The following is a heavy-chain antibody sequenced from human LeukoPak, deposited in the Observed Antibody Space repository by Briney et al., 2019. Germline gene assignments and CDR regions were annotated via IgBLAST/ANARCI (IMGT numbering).Heavy chain of an antibody. D-gene: IGHD3-3*01. CDR3: ARASLGDFWSGYFDGLSWFDP. Sequence: PSETLSLTCTVSGGSISSGDYYWSWIRQPPGKGLEWIGYIYYSGSTYYNPSLKSRVTISVDTSKNQFSLKLSSVTAADTAVYYCARASLGDFWSGYFDGLSWFDPWGQGTLVTVSS. V-gene: IGHV4-30-4*01. CDR2: IYYSGST. CDR1: GGSISSGDYY. J-gene: IGHJ5*02.